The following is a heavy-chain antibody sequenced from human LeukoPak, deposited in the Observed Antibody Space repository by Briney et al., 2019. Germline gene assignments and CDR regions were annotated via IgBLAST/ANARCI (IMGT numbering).Heavy chain of an antibody. Sequence: PGGSLRLSCAASGFTFSSYWMSWVRQAPGKGLEWVANIKRDGSEKYYVDSVKGRFTISRDNAKNSLYLQMNSLRAEDTAVYYCARVPRYYYDSSGYYSDYWGQGTLVTVSS. D-gene: IGHD3-22*01. J-gene: IGHJ4*02. CDR1: GFTFSSYW. CDR3: ARVPRYYYDSSGYYSDY. V-gene: IGHV3-7*01. CDR2: IKRDGSEK.